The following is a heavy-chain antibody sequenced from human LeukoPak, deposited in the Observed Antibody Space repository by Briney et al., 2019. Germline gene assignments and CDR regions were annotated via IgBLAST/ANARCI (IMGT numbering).Heavy chain of an antibody. Sequence: GASVKVSCKASGYTFTSYGISWVRQAPGQGLEWMGGIIPIFGTANYAQKFQGRVTITADESTSTAYMELSSLRSDDTAVYYCARGELGDYFDYWGQGTLVTVSS. CDR1: GYTFTSYG. D-gene: IGHD1-7*01. J-gene: IGHJ4*02. CDR2: IIPIFGTA. CDR3: ARGELGDYFDY. V-gene: IGHV1-69*13.